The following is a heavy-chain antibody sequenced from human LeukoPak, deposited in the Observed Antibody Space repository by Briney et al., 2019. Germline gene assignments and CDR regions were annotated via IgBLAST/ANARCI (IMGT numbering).Heavy chain of an antibody. CDR1: GYTFTSYD. V-gene: IGHV1-8*01. Sequence: ASVKVSCKASGYTFTSYDINWVRQATGQGLEWMGWMNPNGGNTGYAQKFQGRVTMTRNTFISTAYMELSSLRSEDTAVYYCARGADYDQTNWFDPWGQGTLVTVSS. CDR3: ARGADYDQTNWFDP. J-gene: IGHJ5*02. D-gene: IGHD3-3*01. CDR2: MNPNGGNT.